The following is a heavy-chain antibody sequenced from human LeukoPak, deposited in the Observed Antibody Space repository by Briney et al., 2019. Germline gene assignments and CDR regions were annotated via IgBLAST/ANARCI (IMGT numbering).Heavy chain of an antibody. Sequence: PSETLSLTCTVSGGSVNGYYRNWIRQAPGKGLEWIGFIHYSGLTVYSPSLQSRVSMSVDTSRNQFSLDLSSVTAADTALYYCARDPPEDEWNSLDSWGQGILVTVSS. D-gene: IGHD1-7*01. CDR1: GGSVNGYY. J-gene: IGHJ4*02. CDR2: IHYSGLT. CDR3: ARDPPEDEWNSLDS. V-gene: IGHV4-59*02.